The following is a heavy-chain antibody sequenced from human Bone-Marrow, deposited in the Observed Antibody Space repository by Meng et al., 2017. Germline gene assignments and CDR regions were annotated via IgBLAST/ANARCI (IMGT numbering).Heavy chain of an antibody. CDR1: VGSISIYS. D-gene: IGHD3-9*01. V-gene: IGHV4-59*01. CDR2: IYYSGGT. CDR3: ARVGQLRYFDWLRGYWYFDL. Sequence: RLEESGPGLVKPSGTLSLTCTVSVGSISIYSGCWFRRPPGKGLEWIGDIYYSGGTNNNPTLKSRVTISVDTSKNQFSLKLSAVTAADTAVYYCARVGQLRYFDWLRGYWYFDLWGRGTLVTVSS. J-gene: IGHJ2*01.